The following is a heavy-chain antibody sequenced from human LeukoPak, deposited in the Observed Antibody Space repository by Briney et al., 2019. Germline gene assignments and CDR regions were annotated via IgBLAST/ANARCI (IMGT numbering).Heavy chain of an antibody. CDR1: GFTFSSFA. CDR2: ISGSGGTT. V-gene: IGHV3-23*01. Sequence: GGSLRLSCAASGFTFSSFAMNWVRQAPGKGLEWVSVISGSGGTTYYADSVKGRFTISRDSSKNTLYLQMNSLRAEDTAVYYCAKVSGGGLYYDGMDVWGQGTTVTVSS. CDR3: AKVSGGGLYYDGMDV. D-gene: IGHD1-14*01. J-gene: IGHJ6*02.